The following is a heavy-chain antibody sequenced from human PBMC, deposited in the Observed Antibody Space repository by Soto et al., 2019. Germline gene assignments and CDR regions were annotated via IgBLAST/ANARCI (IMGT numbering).Heavy chain of an antibody. V-gene: IGHV4-4*02. CDR1: GGSISSSYW. CDR3: VSSLNYDFWRDGGRHFYFDY. J-gene: IGHJ4*02. D-gene: IGHD3-3*01. Sequence: QVQVQESGPGLVKPSGTLSLTCAVSGGSISSSYWWNWVRQTPRGGLEWIGKIYHGGTTNYNPSLKNRVTISVDKSKNQFSLKLTSVTAADTAVYYCVSSLNYDFWRDGGRHFYFDYWGRGILATVSS. CDR2: IYHGGTT.